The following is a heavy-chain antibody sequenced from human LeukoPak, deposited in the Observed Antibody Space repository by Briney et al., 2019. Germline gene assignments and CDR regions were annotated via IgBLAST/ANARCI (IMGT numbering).Heavy chain of an antibody. D-gene: IGHD3-22*01. Sequence: ASVKVSCKASGYTFTGYYMHWVRQAPGQGLEWMGWINPNSGGTNYAQKFQGRVTMTRDTSISTAYMELSRLRSDDTAVYYCARDTVVVTPFDYWGQGTLVTVSS. V-gene: IGHV1-2*02. CDR2: INPNSGGT. CDR1: GYTFTGYY. J-gene: IGHJ4*02. CDR3: ARDTVVVTPFDY.